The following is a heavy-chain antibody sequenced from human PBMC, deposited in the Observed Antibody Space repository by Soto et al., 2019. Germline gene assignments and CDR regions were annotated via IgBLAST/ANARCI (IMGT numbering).Heavy chain of an antibody. D-gene: IGHD6-13*01. CDR1: GFTVSSNY. J-gene: IGHJ5*02. V-gene: IGHV3-53*01. CDR2: IYSGGST. CDR3: ARYTRQYSSSWRGFDP. Sequence: GGSLRLSCAASGFTVSSNYMSWVRQAPGKGLEWVSVIYSGGSTYYADSVKGRFTISRDNSKNTLYLQMNSLRAEDTAVYYCARYTRQYSSSWRGFDPLGQGTLVTVSS.